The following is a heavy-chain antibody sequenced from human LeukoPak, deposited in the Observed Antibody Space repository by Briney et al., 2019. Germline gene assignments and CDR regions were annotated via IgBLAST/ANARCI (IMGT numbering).Heavy chain of an antibody. J-gene: IGHJ4*02. CDR3: ARTYYYDSSGYRFDN. CDR2: IYPGDSDT. CDR1: GYSLTSYW. Sequence: RGESLKISCKGSGYSLTSYWIGWVRQMPGKGLEWMGIIYPGDSDTRYSPSFQGQVTISADKSISTAYLQWSSLKASDTAMYYCARTYYYDSSGYRFDNWGQGTLVTVSS. V-gene: IGHV5-51*01. D-gene: IGHD3-22*01.